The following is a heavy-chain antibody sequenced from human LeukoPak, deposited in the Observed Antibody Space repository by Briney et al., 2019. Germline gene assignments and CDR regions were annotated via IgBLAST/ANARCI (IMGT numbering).Heavy chain of an antibody. CDR1: GYTFTSYG. J-gene: IGHJ4*02. D-gene: IGHD2/OR15-2a*01. V-gene: IGHV1-18*01. CDR3: ARDLVGGVKMNIAFDY. CDR2: ISAYNGNT. Sequence: GASVKVSCKASGYTFTSYGISWVRQAPGQGLEWMGWISAYNGNTNYAQKLQGRVTMTTDTSTSTAYMELRSLRSDDTAVYYCARDLVGGVKMNIAFDYWGQGTLVTVSS.